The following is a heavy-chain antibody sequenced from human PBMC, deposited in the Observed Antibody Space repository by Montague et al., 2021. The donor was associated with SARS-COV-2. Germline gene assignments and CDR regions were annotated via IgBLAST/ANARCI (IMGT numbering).Heavy chain of an antibody. V-gene: IGHV4-34*01. CDR3: ASGQLVSTIRRARGWRGWFDV. Sequence: SETLSLTCAVYGGPFSGYYCNWVCQSPGQGLERNGEMNLRGGANYNPYPGRRVTVSVETSKNQIFLKLNSVTAADAAVYYCASGQLVSTIRRARGWRGWFDVWGQGTTVTVSS. J-gene: IGHJ6*02. CDR1: GGPFSGYY. CDR2: MNLRGGA. D-gene: IGHD6-19*01.